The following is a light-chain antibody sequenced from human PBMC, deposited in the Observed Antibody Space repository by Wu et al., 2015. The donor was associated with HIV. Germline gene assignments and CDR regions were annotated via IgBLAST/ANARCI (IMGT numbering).Light chain of an antibody. CDR2: GAS. CDR3: QQYNNWPPLT. J-gene: IGKJ4*01. CDR1: QSVSSN. V-gene: IGKV3-15*01. Sequence: EILMTQSPATLSVSPGERATLSCRASQSVSSNLAWYQHRPGQAPRLLIYGASSRATDIPARFSGSGSGTEFTLTISSLQSEDFAVYYCQQYNNWPPLTFGGGTKVEIK.